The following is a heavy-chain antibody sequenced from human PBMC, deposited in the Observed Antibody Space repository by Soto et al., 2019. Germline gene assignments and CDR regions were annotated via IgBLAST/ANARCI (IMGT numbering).Heavy chain of an antibody. CDR3: ARVLRQQLVTGYYYGLAV. V-gene: IGHV1-69*12. D-gene: IGHD6-13*01. CDR1: GGTFSNYA. Sequence: QVQLVQSGAEVKEPGSSVTVSCKASGGTFSNYAISWVRQAPGQGLEWMGGIIPMFGTASYAQKFQGRVTITADESTSTVYMELSSLRCEDTAVYYCARVLRQQLVTGYYYGLAVWGQGTTVTVSS. CDR2: IIPMFGTA. J-gene: IGHJ6*02.